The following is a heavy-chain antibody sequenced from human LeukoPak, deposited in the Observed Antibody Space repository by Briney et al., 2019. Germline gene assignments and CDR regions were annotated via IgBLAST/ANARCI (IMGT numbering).Heavy chain of an antibody. Sequence: GGSLRLSCAASGFTFTSYAMSWVRQAPGKGLEWVSGISGRGGSTYYADSVKGRFTISRDNSKNTLFLQMNSLRAEDTAVYYCAKDRLDGIVATTFVLDAFDIRGQGTMVTVSS. CDR3: AKDRLDGIVATTFVLDAFDI. V-gene: IGHV3-23*01. J-gene: IGHJ3*02. CDR2: ISGRGGST. CDR1: GFTFTSYA. D-gene: IGHD5-12*01.